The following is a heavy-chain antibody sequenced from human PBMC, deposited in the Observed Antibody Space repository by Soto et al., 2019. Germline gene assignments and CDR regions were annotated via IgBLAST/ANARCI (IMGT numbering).Heavy chain of an antibody. V-gene: IGHV3-23*01. J-gene: IGHJ2*01. CDR2: ISGGGDRT. D-gene: IGHD2-2*01. Sequence: EVQLLESGGGLVQPGGSLRLSCVGSGFTFINYAMNWVRQTPGKGLEWVSGISGGGDRTFDADSVKGRFTISRDNSKNTVKLQMNILRDDDTAVYYCARKVLGSTSRPDWWYFDLWGRGTLVTVSS. CDR3: ARKVLGSTSRPDWWYFDL. CDR1: GFTFINYA.